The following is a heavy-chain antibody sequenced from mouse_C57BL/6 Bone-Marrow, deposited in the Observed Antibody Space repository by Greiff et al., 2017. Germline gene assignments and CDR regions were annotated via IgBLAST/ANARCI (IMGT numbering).Heavy chain of an antibody. CDR1: GYTFTDYY. CDR3: AKGGGSSDY. V-gene: IGHV1-19*01. CDR2: INPYNGGT. J-gene: IGHJ2*01. D-gene: IGHD1-1*01. Sequence: EVQLQQSGPVLVKPGASVKMSCKASGYTFTDYYMNWVKQSHGKSLEWIGVINPYNGGTSYNQKFKGKATLTVDKSSSTAYMRLNSLTSEDSAVXYCAKGGGSSDYWGQGTTLTVSS.